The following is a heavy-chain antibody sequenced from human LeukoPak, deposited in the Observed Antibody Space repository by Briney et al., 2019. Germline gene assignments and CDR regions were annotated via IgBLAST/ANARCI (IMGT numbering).Heavy chain of an antibody. CDR3: ARVGANNYYYYMDV. CDR2: INHSGST. V-gene: IGHV4-34*01. J-gene: IGHJ6*03. CDR1: GGSFSGYY. D-gene: IGHD1-26*01. Sequence: SETLSLTCAVYGGSFSGYYWSWIRQPPGKGLEWIGEINHSGSTNYNPSLKSRVTISVDTSKNRFSLKLSSVTAADTAVYYCARVGANNYYYYMDVWGKGTTVTISS.